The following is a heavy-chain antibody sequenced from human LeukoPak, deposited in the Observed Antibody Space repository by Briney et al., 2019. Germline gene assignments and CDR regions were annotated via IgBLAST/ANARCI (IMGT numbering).Heavy chain of an antibody. V-gene: IGHV3-74*01. Sequence: GGALRLSCAASGFTFSSYWMHWVRQAPGKGLGWVSRIKSDGSTTTYADSVKGRVTISRDNAKNTLYLQMNSLRAEDTAVYYCARVVDTHFDYWGQGTLVTVSS. CDR2: IKSDGSTT. CDR3: ARVVDTHFDY. CDR1: GFTFSSYW. D-gene: IGHD5-18*01. J-gene: IGHJ4*02.